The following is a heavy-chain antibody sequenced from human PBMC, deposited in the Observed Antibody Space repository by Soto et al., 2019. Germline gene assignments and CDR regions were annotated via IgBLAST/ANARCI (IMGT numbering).Heavy chain of an antibody. CDR2: TRNKANSYTT. D-gene: IGHD6-19*01. CDR1: GFTFSGHY. Sequence: GSLRPPCAAPGFTFSGHYMDWVRQAPGNGPEWVGRTRNKANSYTTEYAASVKGRFTISRDDSRNSLYLQMNSLKTEDTAVYYCATPQKAGWVHWAFDIWGQGTMVTVS. V-gene: IGHV3-72*01. CDR3: ATPQKAGWVHWAFDI. J-gene: IGHJ3*02.